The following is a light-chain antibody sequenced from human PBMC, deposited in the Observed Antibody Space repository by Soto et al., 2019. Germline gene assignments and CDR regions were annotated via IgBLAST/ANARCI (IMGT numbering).Light chain of an antibody. CDR3: SAYTITNTVL. J-gene: IGLJ2*01. CDR2: EVS. V-gene: IGLV2-14*01. Sequence: QSVLTQPASVSGSPGQSITISCTGTSRDVGNYKFVSWYQQHPGKVPKLLIYEVSNRPSGISNRFSGYKSGNTASLTISGRQAEDEADYSCSAYTITNTVLFGGGTKLTVL. CDR1: SRDVGNYKF.